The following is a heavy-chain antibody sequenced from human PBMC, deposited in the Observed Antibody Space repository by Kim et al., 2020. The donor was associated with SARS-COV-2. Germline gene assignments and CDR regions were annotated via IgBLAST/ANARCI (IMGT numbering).Heavy chain of an antibody. D-gene: IGHD6-13*01. V-gene: IGHV4-34*01. Sequence: SRVTISVDTAKNQFSLKLSSVTAADTAVYYCARGPGAAAGTRSEYHGEDYWGQGTLVTVSS. J-gene: IGHJ4*02. CDR3: ARGPGAAAGTRSEYHGEDY.